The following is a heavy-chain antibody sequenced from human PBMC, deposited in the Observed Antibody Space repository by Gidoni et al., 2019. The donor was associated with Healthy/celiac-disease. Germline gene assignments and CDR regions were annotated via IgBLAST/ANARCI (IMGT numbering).Heavy chain of an antibody. CDR3: ARQHGDYGPTMIVGVIAWFDP. J-gene: IGHJ5*02. D-gene: IGHD3-22*01. V-gene: IGHV4-39*01. Sequence: QLQLQESGPGLVKPSETLSLTCTVSGGSIRSSSYYWGWSRQPTGKGLEWSGSIYYSGSTYYTPSLKSRVTIAVDMAKNQFSLKLSSVTAADTAVYYWARQHGDYGPTMIVGVIAWFDPWGQGTLVTVSS. CDR2: IYYSGST. CDR1: GGSIRSSSYY.